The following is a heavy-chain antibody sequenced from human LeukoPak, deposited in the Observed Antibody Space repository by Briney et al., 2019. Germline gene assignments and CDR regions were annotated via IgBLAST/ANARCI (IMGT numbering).Heavy chain of an antibody. V-gene: IGHV4-34*01. Sequence: WLEWIGEINHSGSTNYNPSLKSRVTISVETSKNQFSLKLSSVTAADTAVYYCARGSSGYYRWGQGTLVTVSS. J-gene: IGHJ5*02. CDR3: ARGSSGYYR. CDR2: INHSGST. D-gene: IGHD3-22*01.